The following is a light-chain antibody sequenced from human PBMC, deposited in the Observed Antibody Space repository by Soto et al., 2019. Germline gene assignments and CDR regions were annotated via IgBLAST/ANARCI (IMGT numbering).Light chain of an antibody. J-gene: IGLJ1*01. CDR1: SSNIGSNY. Sequence: QSVLTQPPSASGTPGQRVTISCSGSSSNIGSNYVYWYQQLPGTAPKLLIYRNNQRPSGVPDRFSGSKSGTSASLAISGLRSEDEADYYCAAWDDSLSGYVFGTGTKVPDL. V-gene: IGLV1-47*01. CDR3: AAWDDSLSGYV. CDR2: RNN.